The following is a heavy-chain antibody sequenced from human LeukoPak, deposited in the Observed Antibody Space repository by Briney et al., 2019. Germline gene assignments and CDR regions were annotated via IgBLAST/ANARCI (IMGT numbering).Heavy chain of an antibody. CDR2: ISSSSSTI. CDR1: GFTFSSYS. D-gene: IGHD3-22*01. J-gene: IGHJ6*03. CDR3: VRLGYFLYYYYMDV. Sequence: GGSLRLSCAASGFTFSSYSMNWVRQAPGKGLEWVSYISSSSSTIYYADSVKGRFTISRDNAKNSLYLQMSSLRAEDTAVYHCVRLGYFLYYYYMDVWGKGTTVTVSS. V-gene: IGHV3-48*04.